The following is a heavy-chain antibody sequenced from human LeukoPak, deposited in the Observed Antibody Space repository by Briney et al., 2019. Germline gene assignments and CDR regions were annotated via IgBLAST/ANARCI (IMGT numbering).Heavy chain of an antibody. CDR3: ARDYDGSGYYWAY. V-gene: IGHV4-59*01. J-gene: IGHJ4*02. CDR2: IYYSGST. Sequence: SETLSLTCTVSGGSISSYYWSWIRQPPEKGLEWIGYIYYSGSTNYNPSLKSRVTISVDTSKNQFSLKLSSVTAADTAVYYCARDYDGSGYYWAYWGQGTLVTVSS. CDR1: GGSISSYY. D-gene: IGHD3-22*01.